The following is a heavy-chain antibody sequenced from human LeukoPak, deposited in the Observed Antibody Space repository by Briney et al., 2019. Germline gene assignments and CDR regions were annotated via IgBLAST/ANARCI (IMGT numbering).Heavy chain of an antibody. CDR1: GGSFSGYY. CDR2: INHSGST. V-gene: IGHV4-34*01. CDR3: ARGPSSSSEGDY. Sequence: SETLSLTCAVYGGSFSGYYWSWIRQPPGKGLEWIGEINHSGSTNYNPSLKSRVTISVDTSKNQFSLKLSSVTAADTAVYYCARGPSSSSEGDYWGQGTLVTVSS. J-gene: IGHJ4*02. D-gene: IGHD6-6*01.